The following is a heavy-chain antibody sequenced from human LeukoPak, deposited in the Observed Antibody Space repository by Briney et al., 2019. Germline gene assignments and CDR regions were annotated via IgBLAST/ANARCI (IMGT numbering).Heavy chain of an antibody. D-gene: IGHD3-10*01. J-gene: IGHJ4*02. CDR3: ARDLVWFGELPSGFDY. CDR1: GFTFSSYA. V-gene: IGHV3-30-3*01. Sequence: GGSLRLSCAASGFTFSSYAMHWVRQAPGKGLEWVAVISYDGSNKYYADSVKGRFTISRDNAKNSLYLQMNSLRAEDTAVYYCARDLVWFGELPSGFDYWGQGTLVTVSS. CDR2: ISYDGSNK.